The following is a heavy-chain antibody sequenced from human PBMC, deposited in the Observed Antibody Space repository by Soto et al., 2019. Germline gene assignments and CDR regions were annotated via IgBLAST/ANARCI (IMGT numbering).Heavy chain of an antibody. CDR3: ASFSNLRLRDTLYFQH. J-gene: IGHJ1*01. CDR2: IIPILGIA. Sequence: QVQLVQSGAEVKKPGSSVKVSCKASGGTFSSYTISWVRQAPGQGLEWMGRIIPILGIANYAQKFQGRVTITEDKSTSTAYMELSSLRSEDTAVYYCASFSNLRLRDTLYFQHWGQGTLVTVSS. CDR1: GGTFSSYT. V-gene: IGHV1-69*02. D-gene: IGHD4-17*01.